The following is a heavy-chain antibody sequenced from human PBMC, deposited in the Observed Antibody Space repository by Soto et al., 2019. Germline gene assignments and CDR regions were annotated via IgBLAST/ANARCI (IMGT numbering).Heavy chain of an antibody. CDR1: GFTFSSYS. V-gene: IGHV3-21*01. CDR3: ARDYARGYSYEFDY. CDR2: ISSSSSYI. J-gene: IGHJ4*02. D-gene: IGHD5-18*01. Sequence: PGGSLRLSCAASGFTFSSYSMNWVRQAPGKGLEWVSSISSSSSYIYYADSVKGRFTISRDNAKNSLYLQMNSLRAEDTAVYYCARDYARGYSYEFDYWGQGTLVTVSS.